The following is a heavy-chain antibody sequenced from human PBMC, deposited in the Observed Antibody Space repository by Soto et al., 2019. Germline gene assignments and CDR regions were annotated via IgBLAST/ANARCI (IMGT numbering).Heavy chain of an antibody. CDR3: ARDQHIVVVPAAPFDI. CDR2: ISKTAITD. V-gene: IGHV3-11*04. J-gene: IGHJ3*02. CDR1: GFRFSDYS. Sequence: GGALRLSCGGSGFRFSDYSMTWMRQAPGGGLDFVALISKTAITDYYADSVKGRFTISRDNAKNSLYLQMNSLRAEDTAVYYCARDQHIVVVPAAPFDIWGQGTMVTVSS. D-gene: IGHD2-2*01.